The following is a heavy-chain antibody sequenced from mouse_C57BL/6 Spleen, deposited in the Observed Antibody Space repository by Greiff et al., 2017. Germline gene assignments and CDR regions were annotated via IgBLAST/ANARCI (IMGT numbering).Heavy chain of an antibody. CDR2: IDPEDGDT. Sequence: VQLKESGAELVRPGASVKLSCTASGFNIKDYYMHWVKQRPEQGLEWIGRIDPEDGDTESAPKFPGKATMTADTSSNTAYLQLSSLTSEDTAVYYCTTHDGYYAWFAYWGQGTLVTVSA. D-gene: IGHD2-3*01. J-gene: IGHJ3*01. CDR1: GFNIKDYY. CDR3: TTHDGYYAWFAY. V-gene: IGHV14-1*01.